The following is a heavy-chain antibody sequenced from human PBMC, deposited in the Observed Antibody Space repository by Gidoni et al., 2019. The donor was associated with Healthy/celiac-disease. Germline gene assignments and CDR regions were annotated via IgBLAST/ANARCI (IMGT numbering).Heavy chain of an antibody. CDR1: GRSISSYY. Sequence: QVQLQESGPGLVKPSETLSLTCTVSGRSISSYYWSWIRQPPGKGLEWPGYLDYSGSTNYNPSPKCRVTISVDPSKNQCSLMVISVTAAATSVYYCARGGSYSYYFDYWGQGTLVTVSS. D-gene: IGHD1-26*01. J-gene: IGHJ4*02. V-gene: IGHV4-59*01. CDR2: LDYSGST. CDR3: ARGGSYSYYFDY.